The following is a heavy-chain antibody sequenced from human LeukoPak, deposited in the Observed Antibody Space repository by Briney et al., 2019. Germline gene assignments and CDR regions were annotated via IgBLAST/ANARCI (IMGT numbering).Heavy chain of an antibody. D-gene: IGHD1-26*01. CDR3: AKDNVVGATTFFDY. J-gene: IGHJ4*02. Sequence: GGSLRLSCAASGFTFSSYAMSWVRQAPGKGLEWISAISGSGVSTYYADSVKGRFTISRDKSKNTLYLQMNSLRAEDSAVYYCAKDNVVGATTFFDYWGQGTLVTVSS. CDR2: ISGSGVST. V-gene: IGHV3-23*01. CDR1: GFTFSSYA.